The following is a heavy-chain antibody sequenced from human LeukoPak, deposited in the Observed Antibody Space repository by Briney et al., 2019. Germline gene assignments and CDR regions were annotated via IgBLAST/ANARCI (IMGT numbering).Heavy chain of an antibody. J-gene: IGHJ4*02. CDR3: ARDRLIAVAVSFDY. CDR1: GYSISSTYY. V-gene: IGHV4-38-2*02. D-gene: IGHD6-13*01. CDR2: VYRSGST. Sequence: PSETLSLTCTVSGYSISSTYYWGWIRQPPGKGLEWIGSVYRSGSTYYNPSLKSRVTISVDTSKNQFSLKLSSVTAADTAVYYCARDRLIAVAVSFDYWGQGTLVTVSS.